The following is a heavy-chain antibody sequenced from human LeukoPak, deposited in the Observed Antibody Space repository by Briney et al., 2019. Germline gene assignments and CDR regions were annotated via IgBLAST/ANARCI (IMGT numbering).Heavy chain of an antibody. Sequence: SETLSVTCNVSGGSISSYYWSWVRQPAGKGLEWIGRIYTSGSTNYNPSLKSRATMSVDTSKNQFSLKLSSVTAADTAVYYCASGTRSYDSSGYYYPYYYYGMDVWGQGTTVTVSS. CDR2: IYTSGST. D-gene: IGHD3-22*01. V-gene: IGHV4-4*07. CDR3: ASGTRSYDSSGYYYPYYYYGMDV. J-gene: IGHJ6*02. CDR1: GGSISSYY.